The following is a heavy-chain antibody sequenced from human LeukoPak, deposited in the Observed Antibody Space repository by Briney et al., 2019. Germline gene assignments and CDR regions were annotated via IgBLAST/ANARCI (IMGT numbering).Heavy chain of an antibody. Sequence: GGSLRLSCAAFGFTFSSYAMHWVRQAPGKGLEYVSAISSNGGSTCYANSVKGRFTISRDNSKNTLYLQMGSLRAEDMAVYYCARSASMTTVTTGWFDPWGQGTLVTVSS. V-gene: IGHV3-64*01. D-gene: IGHD4-17*01. J-gene: IGHJ5*02. CDR3: ARSASMTTVTTGWFDP. CDR2: ISSNGGST. CDR1: GFTFSSYA.